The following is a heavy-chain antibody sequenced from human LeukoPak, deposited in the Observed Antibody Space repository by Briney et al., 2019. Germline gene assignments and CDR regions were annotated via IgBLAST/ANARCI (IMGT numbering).Heavy chain of an antibody. V-gene: IGHV3-23*01. CDR3: ASNGGFGESTDY. CDR1: GFRFSSYA. CDR2: ISGSGGST. D-gene: IGHD3-10*01. Sequence: GGSLRLACAASGFRFSSYAMSWVRQAPGKGLEWVSAISGSGGSTYYADSVKGRFTISRDNSKNTLYLQMNSLRAEDTAVYYCASNGGFGESTDYWGQGTLVTVSS. J-gene: IGHJ4*02.